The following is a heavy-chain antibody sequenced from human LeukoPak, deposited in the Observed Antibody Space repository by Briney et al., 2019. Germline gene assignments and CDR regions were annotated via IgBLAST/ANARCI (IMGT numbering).Heavy chain of an antibody. CDR2: MNPNSGNT. CDR1: GYTFTSYD. D-gene: IGHD6-13*01. J-gene: IGHJ4*02. Sequence: GASVKVSCKASGYTFTSYDINWVRQATGQGLEWMGWMNPNSGNTGYAQKFQGRVTMTRNTSISTAYMELSSLRSEDTAVYYCARSIAAAEYYFDYWGQGTLVTVSS. CDR3: ARSIAAAEYYFDY. V-gene: IGHV1-8*01.